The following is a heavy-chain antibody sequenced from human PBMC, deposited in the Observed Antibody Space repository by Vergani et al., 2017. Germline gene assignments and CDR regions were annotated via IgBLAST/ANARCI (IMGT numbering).Heavy chain of an antibody. J-gene: IGHJ6*02. Sequence: EVQLLESGGNFIQPGGSLRLSCGASGFTFSSYAMTWVRLAPWTGLQLVSATNGSGGNTFYTDSVKGRFTISSDNSKATLSLQINSQRVEDTAIYYCAKARDPNCKGGNCYSYYYGLDLWGQGTTVTVSS. CDR3: AKARDPNCKGGNCYSYYYGLDL. CDR2: TNGSGGNT. D-gene: IGHD2-21*01. V-gene: IGHV3-23*01. CDR1: GFTFSSYA.